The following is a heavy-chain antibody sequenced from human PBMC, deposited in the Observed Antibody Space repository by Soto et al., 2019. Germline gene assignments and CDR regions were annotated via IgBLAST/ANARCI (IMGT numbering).Heavy chain of an antibody. CDR2: ISGTSSYI. V-gene: IGHV3-21*01. J-gene: IGHJ4*02. D-gene: IGHD6-13*01. Sequence: EVQLVESGGGLVKPGGSLRLSCAASGFTFSSHSMNWDRQAPGKGLEWVSLISGTSSYIYYAGSVKGRFIISRDNAKNALYLQMYSLRAEQAAGYYCARVLDDSSSWSDFDYWGQGTLVTVAS. CDR3: ARVLDDSSSWSDFDY. CDR1: GFTFSSHS.